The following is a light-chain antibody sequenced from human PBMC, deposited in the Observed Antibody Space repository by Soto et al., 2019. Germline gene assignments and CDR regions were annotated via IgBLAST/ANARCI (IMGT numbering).Light chain of an antibody. CDR2: GAS. J-gene: IGKJ1*01. Sequence: EIVFTQFPGTLSFSPGERATLSCRASQSVGSNYLAWYQQRPGQPPNLLIFGASHRAPDIPDRFSGSGSGTDFTLTISRLEPEDFAVYYCQQYGGSVQTFGQGTKVDIK. CDR3: QQYGGSVQT. V-gene: IGKV3-20*01. CDR1: QSVGSNY.